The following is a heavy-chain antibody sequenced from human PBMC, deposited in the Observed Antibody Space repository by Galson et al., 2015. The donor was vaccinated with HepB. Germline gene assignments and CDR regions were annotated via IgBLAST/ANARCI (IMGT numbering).Heavy chain of an antibody. CDR2: IDPSDSYT. D-gene: IGHD5-18*01. CDR1: GYSFTSYW. J-gene: IGHJ4*02. Sequence: QSGAEVKKPGESLRISCKGSGYSFTSYWISWVRQMPGKGLEWMGRIDPSDSYTNYSPSFQGHVTISADKSISTAYQQWSSLKASDTAMYYCARHEPDTAMVDYWGQGTLVTVSS. V-gene: IGHV5-10-1*01. CDR3: ARHEPDTAMVDY.